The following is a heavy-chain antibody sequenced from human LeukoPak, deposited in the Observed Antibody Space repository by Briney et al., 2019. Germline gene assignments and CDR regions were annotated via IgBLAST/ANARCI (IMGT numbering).Heavy chain of an antibody. V-gene: IGHV4-59*01. Sequence: SETLSLTCTVSGGSISSYYWSWIRQPPGKGLEWIGYIYYSGSTNLNPSLKSRVTISVDTSKNQFSLKLSSVTAADTAVYYCASGWSSSWYYFDYWGQGTLVTVSS. J-gene: IGHJ4*02. CDR2: IYYSGST. CDR3: ASGWSSSWYYFDY. CDR1: GGSISSYY. D-gene: IGHD6-13*01.